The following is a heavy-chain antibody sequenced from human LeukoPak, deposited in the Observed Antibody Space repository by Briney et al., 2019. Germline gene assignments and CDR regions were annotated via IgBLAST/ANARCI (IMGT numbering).Heavy chain of an antibody. D-gene: IGHD6-13*01. J-gene: IGHJ2*01. CDR2: INHSGST. Sequence: SETLSLTCAVYGGSFSGYYWSWIRQPPGKGLEWIGEINHSGSTNYNSSLKSRVTISVDTSKNQFSLKLSSVAAADTAVYYCARVSSSWYQDWYFDLWGRGTLVTVSS. CDR1: GGSFSGYY. V-gene: IGHV4-34*01. CDR3: ARVSSSWYQDWYFDL.